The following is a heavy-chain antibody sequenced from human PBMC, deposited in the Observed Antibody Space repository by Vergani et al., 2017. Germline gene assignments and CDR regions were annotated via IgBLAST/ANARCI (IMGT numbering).Heavy chain of an antibody. D-gene: IGHD1-1*01. V-gene: IGHV3-48*03. J-gene: IGHJ3*02. Sequence: EVQLVESGGGLVQPGGSLRLSCAASGFTFSSYEMNWVRQAPGKGLEWVSYISSSGSTIYYADSVKGRFTISRDNAKNSLYLQMNSLRAEDTAVYYCARDDSQLRTAGAFDIWGQGTMVTVSS. CDR1: GFTFSSYE. CDR2: ISSSGSTI. CDR3: ARDDSQLRTAGAFDI.